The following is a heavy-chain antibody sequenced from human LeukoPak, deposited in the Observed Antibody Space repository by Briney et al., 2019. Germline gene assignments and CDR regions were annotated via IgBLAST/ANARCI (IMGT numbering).Heavy chain of an antibody. Sequence: SETLSLTCTVSGGSISTGREYWSWIRQPAGKGLEWIGRVYATGSTNYSPSLKSRATISLDPSKNQLSLKLSSVIVADTAMYYCARLAPYSSGPHFDYWGQGILVTVSS. CDR1: GGSISTGREY. CDR3: ARLAPYSSGPHFDY. D-gene: IGHD6-19*01. CDR2: VYATGST. J-gene: IGHJ4*02. V-gene: IGHV4-61*02.